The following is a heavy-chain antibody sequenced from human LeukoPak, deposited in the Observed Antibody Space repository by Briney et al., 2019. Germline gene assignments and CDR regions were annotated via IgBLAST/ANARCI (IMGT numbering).Heavy chain of an antibody. CDR1: GYTFTDYY. D-gene: IGHD3-16*01. CDR3: ARDGGLDY. Sequence: ASVMVSCKASGYTFTDYYMHWVRQAPGQRLEWMGWINPNSGDTNYAQKFQGRVTMTRDTSISTAYMELSRLRSDDTAVYYCARDGGLDYWGQGTLVTVSS. V-gene: IGHV1-2*02. J-gene: IGHJ4*02. CDR2: INPNSGDT.